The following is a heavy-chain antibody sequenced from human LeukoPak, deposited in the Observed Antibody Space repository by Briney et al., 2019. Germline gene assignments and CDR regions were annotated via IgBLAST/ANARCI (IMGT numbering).Heavy chain of an antibody. J-gene: IGHJ6*03. V-gene: IGHV5-51*01. D-gene: IGHD2-2*01. CDR3: ARQYCSSTSCYHHYYYYYMDV. CDR1: GYSFTSYW. CDR2: IYPGDSDT. Sequence: GESLKISCQGSGYSFTSYWIGWVRQMPGKGLEWMGIIYPGDSDTRYSPSFQGQVTISADKSISTAYLQWSSLKAADTAMYYCARQYCSSTSCYHHYYYYYMDVWGKGTTVTVSS.